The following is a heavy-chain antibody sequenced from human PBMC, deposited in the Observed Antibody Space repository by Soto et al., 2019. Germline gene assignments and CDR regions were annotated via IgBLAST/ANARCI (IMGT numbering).Heavy chain of an antibody. CDR2: ISAYNGNT. D-gene: IGHD2-2*01. CDR1: GYTFTSYG. V-gene: IGHV1-18*01. Sequence: ASVKVSCKASGYTFTSYGISWVRQAPGQGLERKVWISAYNGNTNYAQKLQGRVTMTTDTSTSTAYMELRSLRSDDTAVYYCARTAKYHLVNYYYGMDVWGQGTTVTVSS. J-gene: IGHJ6*02. CDR3: ARTAKYHLVNYYYGMDV.